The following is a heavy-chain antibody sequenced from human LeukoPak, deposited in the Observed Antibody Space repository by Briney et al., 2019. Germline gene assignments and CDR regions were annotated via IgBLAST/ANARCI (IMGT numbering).Heavy chain of an antibody. D-gene: IGHD2-8*01. CDR2: IYPGDSDT. V-gene: IGHV5-51*01. Sequence: GESLKISCKGSGYNFVNYWIGWARQMPGKGLDGMGTIYPGDSDTRYRPSFQGQVTISADKSISIAYLQWSSLKASDTAMYYCVRRRHCTSGACEDFDFWGQGTLVTVSS. J-gene: IGHJ4*02. CDR1: GYNFVNYW. CDR3: VRRRHCTSGACEDFDF.